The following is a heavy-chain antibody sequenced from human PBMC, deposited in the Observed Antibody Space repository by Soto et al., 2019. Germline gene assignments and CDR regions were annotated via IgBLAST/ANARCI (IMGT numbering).Heavy chain of an antibody. CDR1: GGSFSDYS. CDR3: ARGRRFTSGTYRAHYNSGLDV. Sequence: PSETLSLTCVVYGGSFSDYSLNGIRQPPGKGLEWIGEINHSGGTTYSPSLKSRVTMSIYTPKQEFSLKVSSVTAADTAVYYCARGRRFTSGTYRAHYNSGLDVWGQGTTVTVSS. V-gene: IGHV4-34*01. J-gene: IGHJ6*02. CDR2: INHSGGT. D-gene: IGHD3-10*01.